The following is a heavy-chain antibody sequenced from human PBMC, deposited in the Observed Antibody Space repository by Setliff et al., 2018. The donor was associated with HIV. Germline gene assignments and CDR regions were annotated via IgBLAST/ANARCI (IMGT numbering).Heavy chain of an antibody. Sequence: GGSLRLSCTVSGFTFDNAWMXXXXXVPXXXLEWXGHXKSKXRGGAPDYAAPXKGRXXIPXDDSKNTFYLQMDSLKTEDTAVYYCNXLSLGYWGQGALVTVSS. CDR3: NXLSLGY. V-gene: IGHV3-15*01. J-gene: IGHJ4*02. CDR2: XKSKXRGGAP. CDR1: GFTFDNAW.